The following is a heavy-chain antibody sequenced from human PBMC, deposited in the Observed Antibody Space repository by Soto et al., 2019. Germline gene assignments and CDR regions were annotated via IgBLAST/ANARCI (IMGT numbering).Heavy chain of an antibody. Sequence: QVQLVQSGAEVKKPGSSVKVSCKSSGGTFSSYAFSWVRQAPGQGLEWMGGIIPMFGTANYAQKFQGRVTITADESTSTAYMELGSLRFEDTAVYYCARDSLVVVAATPRWFDPWGQGTLVTVSS. J-gene: IGHJ5*02. CDR1: GGTFSSYA. CDR3: ARDSLVVVAATPRWFDP. D-gene: IGHD2-15*01. CDR2: IIPMFGTA. V-gene: IGHV1-69*01.